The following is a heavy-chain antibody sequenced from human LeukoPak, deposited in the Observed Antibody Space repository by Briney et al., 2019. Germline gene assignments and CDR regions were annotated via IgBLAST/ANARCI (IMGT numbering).Heavy chain of an antibody. J-gene: IGHJ4*02. CDR3: AKVRYSGYVVLAH. CDR2: IGGSGGST. CDR1: GFTFSSYA. Sequence: GSLILSCAASGFTFSSYAMSWVRQAPGKGLEWVSSIGGSGGSTYYADSVKGRFTISRDNSKNTLYLQMNSLRAEDTAVYYCAKVRYSGYVVLAHWGQGTLVTVSS. D-gene: IGHD5-12*01. V-gene: IGHV3-23*01.